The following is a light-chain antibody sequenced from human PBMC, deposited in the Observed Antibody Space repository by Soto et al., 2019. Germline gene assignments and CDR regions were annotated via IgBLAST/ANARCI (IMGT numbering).Light chain of an antibody. Sequence: DIQMTQSPSSLSASAGDRATLTCPARQGISNYLAWYQQKPGTVPKLLISAASTLPTGVPSRFSGGGSGTDFTLTISSLQPEDVATYYCQKYNSAPWTFSQGTKVDIK. CDR3: QKYNSAPWT. J-gene: IGKJ1*01. CDR1: QGISNY. V-gene: IGKV1-27*01. CDR2: AAS.